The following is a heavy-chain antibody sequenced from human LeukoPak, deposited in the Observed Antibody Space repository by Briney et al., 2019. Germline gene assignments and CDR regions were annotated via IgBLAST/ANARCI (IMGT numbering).Heavy chain of an antibody. CDR2: IYYSGSS. D-gene: IGHD3-22*01. CDR1: GGSIKSNGYY. CDR3: ARHVHSTPMIVVVITPPYLPDFDV. Sequence: SETLSLTCTVSGGSIKSNGYYWGWIRQPPGKGLEWIGSIYYSGSSYYNPSLKSRVTISVDTSKNQFSLKLRSVTAADTAVYYCARHVHSTPMIVVVITPPYLPDFDVWGRGTLVTVSS. V-gene: IGHV4-39*01. J-gene: IGHJ2*01.